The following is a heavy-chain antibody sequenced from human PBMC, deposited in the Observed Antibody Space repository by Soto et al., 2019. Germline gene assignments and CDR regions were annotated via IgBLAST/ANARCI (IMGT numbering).Heavy chain of an antibody. V-gene: IGHV3-66*01. CDR1: GFTVSSNY. Sequence: GGSLRLSCAASGFTVSSNYMSWVRQAPGKGLEWVSVIYSGGSTYYADSVKGRFTISRDNSKNTLYLQMNSLRAEDTAVYYCARGGTKWLRQKLYYFDYWGQGTLVTVSS. CDR3: ARGGTKWLRQKLYYFDY. J-gene: IGHJ4*02. D-gene: IGHD5-12*01. CDR2: IYSGGST.